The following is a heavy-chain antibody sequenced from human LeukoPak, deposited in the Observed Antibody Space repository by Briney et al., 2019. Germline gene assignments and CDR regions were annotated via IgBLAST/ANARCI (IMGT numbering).Heavy chain of an antibody. CDR2: TSTAGGTI. CDR3: ARNSGLGDPFSDS. CDR1: VYALRGYE. D-gene: IGHD3-10*01. V-gene: IGHV3-48*03. J-gene: IGHJ4*02. Sequence: PGGSLRLSCRASVYALRGYEMNWVPQATGKGLEWLPHTSTAGGTISYSDSGRGRFTSYRDNAANSLHLQMNSLGDEDTCFYYCARNSGLGDPFSDSWGQGTLVTVSS.